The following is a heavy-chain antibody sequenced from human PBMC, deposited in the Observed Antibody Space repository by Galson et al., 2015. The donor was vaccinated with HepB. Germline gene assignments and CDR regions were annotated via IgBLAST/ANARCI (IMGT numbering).Heavy chain of an antibody. CDR2: INAGNGNT. CDR1: GYTFTSYA. D-gene: IGHD2/OR15-2a*01. Sequence: SVKVSCKASGYTFTSYAMHWVRQAPGQRLEWMGWINAGNGNTKYSQKFQGRVTITRDTSASTAYMELSSLRSEDTAVYYCARDRDRLPSGWFDPWGQGTLVTVSS. V-gene: IGHV1-3*01. CDR3: ARDRDRLPSGWFDP. J-gene: IGHJ5*02.